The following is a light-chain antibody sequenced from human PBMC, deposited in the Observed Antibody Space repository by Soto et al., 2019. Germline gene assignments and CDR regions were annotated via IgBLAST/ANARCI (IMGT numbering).Light chain of an antibody. Sequence: EIVLTQSPGTLSLSPGERATLSCRASQSVSSSYLAWYQQQPGQAPRLLIYGASSRATGIPDRFSGSGSGTDFTLTSSRLEPEDFAVYYCQQYGSSPYTFGQGPKLEIK. CDR3: QQYGSSPYT. CDR1: QSVSSSY. J-gene: IGKJ2*01. CDR2: GAS. V-gene: IGKV3-20*01.